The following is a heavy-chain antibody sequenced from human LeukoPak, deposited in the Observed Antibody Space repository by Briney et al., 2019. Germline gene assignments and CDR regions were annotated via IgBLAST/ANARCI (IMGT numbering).Heavy chain of an antibody. CDR2: ISSNEGST. V-gene: IGHV3-64*01. CDR1: GFTFSSYA. J-gene: IGHJ4*02. Sequence: GSLRLSCAASGFTFSSYAMHWVRQAPGKGLEYVSAISSNEGSTYYANSVKGRFTISRDNFKNTLYLQMGSLRAEDMAVYYCARLATLYSSGWYNPLDYWGQGTLVTVSS. CDR3: ARLATLYSSGWYNPLDY. D-gene: IGHD6-19*01.